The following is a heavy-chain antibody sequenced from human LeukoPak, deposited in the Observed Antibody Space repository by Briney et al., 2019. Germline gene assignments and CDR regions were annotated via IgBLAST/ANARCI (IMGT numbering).Heavy chain of an antibody. CDR1: GGSISSYY. D-gene: IGHD5-12*01. CDR3: ARAGGYSGNVYDY. CDR2: IYTSGST. V-gene: IGHV4-4*07. Sequence: PSETLSLTCTVSGGSISSYYWSWIRQLPGKGLECIGRIYTSGSTNYNPSLKSRVTMSVDTSKNQFSLKLSSVTAADTAAYYCARAGGYSGNVYDYWGQGILVTVSS. J-gene: IGHJ4*02.